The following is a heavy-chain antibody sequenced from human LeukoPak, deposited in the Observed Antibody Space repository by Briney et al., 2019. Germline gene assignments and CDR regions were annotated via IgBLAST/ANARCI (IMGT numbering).Heavy chain of an antibody. CDR2: IYYSGST. D-gene: IGHD2-2*01. V-gene: IGHV4-28*01. CDR3: ARIQCSSTSCQIDY. Sequence: SDTLSLTCAVSGYSISSNNWWGWIRQPPGKGLEWIGYIYYSGSTYYNPSLKSRVTMSIDTSKNQFSLKLSSVTAVDTAVYYCARIQCSSTSCQIDYWGQGTLVTVSS. CDR1: GYSISSNNW. J-gene: IGHJ4*02.